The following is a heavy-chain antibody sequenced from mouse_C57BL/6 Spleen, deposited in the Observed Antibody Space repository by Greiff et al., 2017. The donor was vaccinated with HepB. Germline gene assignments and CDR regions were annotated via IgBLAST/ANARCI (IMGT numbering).Heavy chain of an antibody. J-gene: IGHJ2*01. V-gene: IGHV5-4*01. CDR3: ARDQDDSDGFDY. D-gene: IGHD2-3*01. CDR2: ISDGGSYT. Sequence: EVQVVESGGGLVKPGGSLKLSCAASGFTFSSYAMSWVRQTPEKRLEWVATISDGGSYTYYPDNVQGRFTISRDNAKNNLYLQMSHLKSEDTAMYDCARDQDDSDGFDYWGQGTTLTVSS. CDR1: GFTFSSYA.